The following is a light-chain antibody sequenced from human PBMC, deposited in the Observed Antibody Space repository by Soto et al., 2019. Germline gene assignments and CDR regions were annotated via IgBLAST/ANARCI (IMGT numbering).Light chain of an antibody. CDR3: CSFAGGNYV. J-gene: IGLJ1*01. V-gene: IGLV2-11*01. CDR2: DVS. CDR1: SSDVGGYNY. Sequence: QSALTQPVSVSGSPGQTVTISCTGTSSDVGGYNYVSWYQQHPGKAPKLMIYDVSKRPSGVPDRFSGSKSGNTASLTISGLQAEDEADYYCCSFAGGNYVFGTGTKLTVL.